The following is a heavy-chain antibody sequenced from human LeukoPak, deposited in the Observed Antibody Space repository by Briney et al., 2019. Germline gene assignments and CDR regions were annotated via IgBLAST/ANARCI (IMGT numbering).Heavy chain of an antibody. D-gene: IGHD3-22*01. V-gene: IGHV4-39*07. J-gene: IGHJ4*02. CDR2: IYYSGST. CDR3: ASSPSITMIQY. CDR1: GGSISSSSYY. Sequence: PSETLSLTCTVSGGSISSSSYYWGWIRQPPGKGLEWIGSIYYSGSTYYNPSLKSRVTISVDTSKNQFSLKLSSVTAADTAVYYCASSPSITMIQYWGQGTLVTVSS.